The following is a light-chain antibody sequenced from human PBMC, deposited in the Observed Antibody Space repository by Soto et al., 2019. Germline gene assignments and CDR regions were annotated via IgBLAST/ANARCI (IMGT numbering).Light chain of an antibody. V-gene: IGLV2-14*03. CDR2: DVS. Sequence: QSVLTQPASVSGSPGQSITISCTGTSSDVGGYNYVSWYQQHPGKAPTLMIYDVSSRLSGVSNRFSGSKSGNTASLTISGLQAEDEDDYYCSSYTSSSTYVFGTGTKLTVL. J-gene: IGLJ1*01. CDR3: SSYTSSSTYV. CDR1: SSDVGGYNY.